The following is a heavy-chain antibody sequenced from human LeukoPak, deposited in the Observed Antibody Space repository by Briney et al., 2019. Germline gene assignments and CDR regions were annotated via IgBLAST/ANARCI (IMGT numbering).Heavy chain of an antibody. CDR2: VYYTGST. V-gene: IGHV4-59*01. CDR1: GGSISSYY. D-gene: IGHD6-13*01. CDR3: ARISSSNWYNERGAFDV. Sequence: SETLSLTCTVSGGSISSYYWSWVRQPPGKGLEWIGFVYYTGSTNYSPSLKSRVTISVDTSKNQFSLKLRSVTAADTAVYYCARISSSNWYNERGAFDVWGQGTMVTVPS. J-gene: IGHJ3*01.